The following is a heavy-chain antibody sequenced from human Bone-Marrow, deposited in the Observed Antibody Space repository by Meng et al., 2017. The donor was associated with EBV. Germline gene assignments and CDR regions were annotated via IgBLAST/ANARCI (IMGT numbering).Heavy chain of an antibody. J-gene: IGHJ4*02. CDR2: IYHSGST. Sequence: GAGPGLGNSSRTLPLARAVSGGSISRSNWWSLVRQPPGKGLEWIGEIYHSGSTNYNPSLKSRVTISVDKSKNQFSLKLSSVTAADTAVYYCAKERVEVAQGLGWGQGTLVTVSS. CDR1: GGSISRSNW. V-gene: IGHV4-4*02. CDR3: AKERVEVAQGLG. D-gene: IGHD6-19*01.